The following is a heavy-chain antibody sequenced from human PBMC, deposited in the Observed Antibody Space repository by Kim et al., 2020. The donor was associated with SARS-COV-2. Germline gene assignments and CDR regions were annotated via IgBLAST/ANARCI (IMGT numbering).Heavy chain of an antibody. V-gene: IGHV3-23*01. CDR1: GFTFSIYA. D-gene: IGHD2-2*01. J-gene: IGHJ4*02. CDR3: AKSRIMPVRPGGGGEA. Sequence: GGSLRLSCAASGFTFSIYAMTWVRQTPGKGLEWVSTISGSDFGTYYADSVKGRFTVSRDNSKNTLYLQMNSLRAEDTAVYYCAKSRIMPVRPGGGGEAWGQGTLVTVSS. CDR2: ISGSDFGT.